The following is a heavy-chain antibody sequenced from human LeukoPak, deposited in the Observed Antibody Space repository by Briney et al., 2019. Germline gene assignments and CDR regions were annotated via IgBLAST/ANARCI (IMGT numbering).Heavy chain of an antibody. D-gene: IGHD6-6*01. Sequence: ASVKVSCKASGYTFTSYGIGWVRQAPGQGLEWMGWISAYNGNTNYAQKLQGRVTMTTDTSTSTAYMELRSLRSDDTAVYYCARLREIAARPDAFDIWGQGTMVTVSS. CDR1: GYTFTSYG. V-gene: IGHV1-18*01. CDR3: ARLREIAARPDAFDI. J-gene: IGHJ3*02. CDR2: ISAYNGNT.